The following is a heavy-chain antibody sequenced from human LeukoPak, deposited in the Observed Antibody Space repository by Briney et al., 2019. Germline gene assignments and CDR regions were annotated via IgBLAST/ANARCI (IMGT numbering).Heavy chain of an antibody. CDR2: IYSGGST. CDR1: GFTVSSNY. V-gene: IGHV3-66*02. CDR3: ARDRIVATSYYFDY. Sequence: GGSLRLSCAPSGFTVSSNYMSWVRQAPGKWLGWVSVIYSGGSTYYADSVKGRFTISRDNSKNTLYLQMNSLRAEDTAVYYCARDRIVATSYYFDYWGQGTLVTVSS. D-gene: IGHD5-12*01. J-gene: IGHJ4*02.